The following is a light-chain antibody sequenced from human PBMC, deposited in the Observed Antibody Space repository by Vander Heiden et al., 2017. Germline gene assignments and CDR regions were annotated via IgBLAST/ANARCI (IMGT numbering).Light chain of an antibody. CDR2: DVS. CDR1: SSDVGGYNY. J-gene: IGLJ2*01. V-gene: IGLV2-11*01. CDR3: CSYAGSYTWV. Sequence: QSALTQPRPVSGSPGQSVTISCTGTSSDVGGYNYVSWYQQHPGKAPKLMIYDVSKRPSGVPDRFSGSKSGNTASLTISGLQAEDEADYYCCSYAGSYTWVFGGGTKLTAL.